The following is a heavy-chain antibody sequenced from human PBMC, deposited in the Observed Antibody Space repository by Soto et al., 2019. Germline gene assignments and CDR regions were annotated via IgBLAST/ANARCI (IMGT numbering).Heavy chain of an antibody. CDR2: ISKDSGRAT. V-gene: IGHV3-11*01. CDR3: AKENWANPAS. Sequence: PSETLSLTCAVSGVSIISGGYFWIWIRQAPGKGLEWISYISKDSGRATRYADSVKGRFTISRDNAKNSLFLQMNNLTVEGTAVYYCAKENWANPASWGQGTLVPVSS. D-gene: IGHD7-27*01. J-gene: IGHJ5*02. CDR1: GVSIISGGYF.